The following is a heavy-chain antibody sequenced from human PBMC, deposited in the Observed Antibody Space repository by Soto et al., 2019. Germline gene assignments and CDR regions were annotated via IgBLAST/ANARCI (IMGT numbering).Heavy chain of an antibody. CDR3: ARGAYYDSSGYYWLYYYYGMDV. V-gene: IGHV1-69*01. Sequence: QVQLVQSGAEVKKPGSSVTVSCKASGGTFSSYAISWVRQAPGQGLEWMGGIIPIFGTANYAQKFQGRVTITADESTSTAYMELSSLRSEDTAVYYCARGAYYDSSGYYWLYYYYGMDVWGQGTTVTVSS. J-gene: IGHJ6*02. D-gene: IGHD3-22*01. CDR2: IIPIFGTA. CDR1: GGTFSSYA.